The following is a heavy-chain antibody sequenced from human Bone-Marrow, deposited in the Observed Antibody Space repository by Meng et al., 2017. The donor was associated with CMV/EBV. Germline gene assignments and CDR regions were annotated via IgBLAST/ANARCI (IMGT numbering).Heavy chain of an antibody. V-gene: IGHV3-30*02. CDR3: ARDLEAYDFWSGYNYYYYGMDV. D-gene: IGHD3-3*01. J-gene: IGHJ6*02. CDR2: IQYDGSNK. Sequence: GESLKISCAASGFIFSSYGMHWVRQAPGKGLEWVSFIQYDGSNKYYADSVKGRFTISRDNAKNSLYLQMNSLRAEDTAVYYCARDLEAYDFWSGYNYYYYGMDVWGQGTTVTVSS. CDR1: GFIFSSYG.